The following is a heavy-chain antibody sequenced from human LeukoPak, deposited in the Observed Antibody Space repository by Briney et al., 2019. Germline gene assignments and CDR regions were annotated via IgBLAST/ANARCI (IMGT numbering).Heavy chain of an antibody. CDR1: GFTFSTYW. J-gene: IGHJ4*02. Sequence: GGSLRLTCAASGFTFSTYWMHWVRQAPGKGLVWVSRVNGNGRSTNYADSVKGRFTISRDTAKNTLYLQMNSLRAEDTAVYFCARGPQNSYGSGTYYDGVFDNWGQGTPVTVAS. D-gene: IGHD3-10*01. V-gene: IGHV3-74*01. CDR2: VNGNGRST. CDR3: ARGPQNSYGSGTYYDGVFDN.